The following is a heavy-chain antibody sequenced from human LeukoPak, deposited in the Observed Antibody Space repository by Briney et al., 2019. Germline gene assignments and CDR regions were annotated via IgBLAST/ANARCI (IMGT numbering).Heavy chain of an antibody. J-gene: IGHJ6*02. D-gene: IGHD5-18*01. CDR2: IRSKAYGGTT. CDR1: VFTFGDHA. V-gene: IGHV3-49*04. CDR3: ARGQIQLWIHNGMDV. Sequence: PLRSLRLSCTASVFTFGDHAMSWVREAPGKGVEWVGFIRSKAYGGTTEYAASVKGRFTISRNDSKSIANPQMNSLKTEDTAGYYCARGQIQLWIHNGMDVWGQGTTVTVSS.